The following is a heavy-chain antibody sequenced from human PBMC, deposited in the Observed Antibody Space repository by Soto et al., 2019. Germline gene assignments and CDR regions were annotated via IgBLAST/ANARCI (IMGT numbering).Heavy chain of an antibody. V-gene: IGHV3-30-3*01. CDR1: GFTFSSYA. D-gene: IGHD1-26*01. CDR2: ISYDGSNK. J-gene: IGHJ1*01. CDR3: ARDLSPREVGATPYFQH. Sequence: GGSLRLSCAASGFTFSSYAMHWVRQAPGKGLEWVAVISYDGSNKYYADSVKGRFTISRDNSKNTLYLQMNSLRAEDTAVYYCARDLSPREVGATPYFQHWGQGTLVTVSS.